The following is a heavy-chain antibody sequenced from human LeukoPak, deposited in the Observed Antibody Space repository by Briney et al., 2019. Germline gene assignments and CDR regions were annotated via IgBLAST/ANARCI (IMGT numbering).Heavy chain of an antibody. CDR1: VYTFTIYG. V-gene: IGHV1-18*01. Sequence: SVKVSCKSSVYTFTIYGITGVRQPPAQGPEGMGWIRTYSCDTAYAQKLQGRVTMTTDTDTSTLYLELRSLRSDDTAVYYCARGGRTAGDDFDIWGQGTMVTVSS. D-gene: IGHD6-13*01. CDR3: ARGGRTAGDDFDI. J-gene: IGHJ3*02. CDR2: IRTYSCDT.